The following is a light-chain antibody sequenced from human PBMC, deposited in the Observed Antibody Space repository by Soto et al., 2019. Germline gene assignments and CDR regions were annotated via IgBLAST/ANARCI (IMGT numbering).Light chain of an antibody. Sequence: EIVLTQSPGTLSLSPGERATLSCRASQSVSSSYLAWYQQKPGQAPRPLIYGASIRAIGIPDRFSGSGSGTDFTLNISRLEPEVFAVYYCQQYGRSPGTFGQGTKVEIK. CDR3: QQYGRSPGT. V-gene: IGKV3-20*01. CDR2: GAS. J-gene: IGKJ1*01. CDR1: QSVSSSY.